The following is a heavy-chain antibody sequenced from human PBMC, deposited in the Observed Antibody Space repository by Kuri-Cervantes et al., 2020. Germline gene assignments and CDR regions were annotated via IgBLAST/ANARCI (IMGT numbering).Heavy chain of an antibody. Sequence: GESLKISCAASGFTFSNSDMNWVRQAPGKGLEWVSGVSWNGSRTHYADSVKGRFIISRDNSKNTLYLQMNSLRAEDTAVYYCARDKVWFGELLDGAFDIWGQGTMVTVSS. CDR3: ARDKVWFGELLDGAFDI. CDR1: GFTFSNSD. V-gene: IGHV3-19*01. D-gene: IGHD3-10*01. CDR2: VSWNGSRT. J-gene: IGHJ3*02.